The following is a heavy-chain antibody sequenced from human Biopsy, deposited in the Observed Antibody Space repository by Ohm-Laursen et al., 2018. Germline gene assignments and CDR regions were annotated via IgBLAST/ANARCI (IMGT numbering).Heavy chain of an antibody. D-gene: IGHD3-16*01. V-gene: IGHV2-5*01. J-gene: IGHJ5*01. CDR3: ARLGSSQWKSWFDP. CDR2: IYWYDDK. Sequence: QTLSLTCALSGFSLSTSGAGVGWIRQPPGKALEWLALIYWYDDKRYSPSLKSRLTITKDTSKKQVVLTMTNMDPVETATYYCARLGSSQWKSWFDPWGQGTLVTVSS. CDR1: GFSLSTSGAG.